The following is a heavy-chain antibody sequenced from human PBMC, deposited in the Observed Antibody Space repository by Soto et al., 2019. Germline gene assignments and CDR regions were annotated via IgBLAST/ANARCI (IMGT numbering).Heavy chain of an antibody. J-gene: IGHJ5*02. Sequence: PSETLSLTFTVSGGSISIGDYYWSWIRQPPGKGTEWIGYIYTSRSTSYNPSLKSPVTISVDRYTNQLSLKLSSVTAADTDVYYSARVPDRWGQGTLVTVSP. D-gene: IGHD2-2*01. V-gene: IGHV4-30-2*01. CDR3: ARVPDR. CDR2: IYTSRST. CDR1: GGSISIGDYY.